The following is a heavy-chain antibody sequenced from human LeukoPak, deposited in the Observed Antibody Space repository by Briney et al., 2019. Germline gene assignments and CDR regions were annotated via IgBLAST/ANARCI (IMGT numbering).Heavy chain of an antibody. CDR2: IYTSGST. CDR1: GGSISSYY. Sequence: SETLSLTYTVSGGSISSYYWSWIRQPAGKGLEWIGRIYTSGSTNYNPSLKSRVTMSVDTSKNQFSLKLSSVTAADTAVYYCARDLIDYDFWSGSNWFDPWGQGTLVTVSS. J-gene: IGHJ5*02. D-gene: IGHD3-3*01. CDR3: ARDLIDYDFWSGSNWFDP. V-gene: IGHV4-4*07.